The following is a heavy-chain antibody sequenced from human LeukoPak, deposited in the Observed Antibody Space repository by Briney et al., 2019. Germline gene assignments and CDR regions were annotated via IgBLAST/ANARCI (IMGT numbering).Heavy chain of an antibody. CDR3: ARQTGSGLFNLP. CDR1: GISISSSNSY. CDR2: IYYSGNT. D-gene: IGHD3/OR15-3a*01. V-gene: IGHV4-39*01. J-gene: IGHJ4*02. Sequence: SETLSLTCTVSGISISSSNSYWGWIRQPPGKGLEWIGSIYYSGNTYYNASLKSQVSISIDTSKNQFSLRLTSVTAADTAVYYCARQTGSGLFNLPGGQGTLATVSS.